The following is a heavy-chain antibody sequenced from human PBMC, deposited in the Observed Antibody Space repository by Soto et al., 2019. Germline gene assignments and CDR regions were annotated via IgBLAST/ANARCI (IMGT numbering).Heavy chain of an antibody. CDR3: ASGDSGYDFGI. CDR1: GFTFSSYA. CDR2: ISGSGGST. D-gene: IGHD5-12*01. J-gene: IGHJ3*02. Sequence: GGSLRLSCAASGFTFSSYAMSWVRQAPGKGLEWVSAISGSGGSTYYADSVKGRFTISRDNSKNTLYLQMNSLRAEDTAVYYCASGDSGYDFGIWGQGTMGTVSS. V-gene: IGHV3-23*01.